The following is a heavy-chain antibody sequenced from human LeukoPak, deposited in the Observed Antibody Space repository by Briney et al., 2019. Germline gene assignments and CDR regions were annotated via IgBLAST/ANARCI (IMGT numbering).Heavy chain of an antibody. Sequence: ASVTVSFKSSVYTFTDYYIHWVRQAPGQALEWMEWINPKTGSTNYPQKFQGRLTMTSDTSISTVNMDLSRLTSDDSAVYFCARDLDYAFDIWGQGTVVTVSS. D-gene: IGHD2-21*01. V-gene: IGHV1-2*02. CDR3: ARDLDYAFDI. J-gene: IGHJ3*02. CDR2: INPKTGST. CDR1: VYTFTDYY.